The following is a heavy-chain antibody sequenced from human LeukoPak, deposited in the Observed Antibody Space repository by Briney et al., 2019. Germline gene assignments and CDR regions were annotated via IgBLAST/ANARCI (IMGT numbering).Heavy chain of an antibody. J-gene: IGHJ4*02. Sequence: GGSLRLSCAASGFTFSSYAMSWVRQAPGKGLEWVSAISGSGGSTYYADSVKSRFTISRDNSKNTLYLQMNSLRAEDTAVYYCAKDVGGYYDSSGYSHFDYWGQGTLVTVSS. D-gene: IGHD3-22*01. CDR1: GFTFSSYA. CDR3: AKDVGGYYDSSGYSHFDY. V-gene: IGHV3-23*01. CDR2: ISGSGGST.